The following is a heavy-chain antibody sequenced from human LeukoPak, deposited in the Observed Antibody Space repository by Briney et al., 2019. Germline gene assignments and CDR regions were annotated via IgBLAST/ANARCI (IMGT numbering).Heavy chain of an antibody. J-gene: IGHJ4*02. D-gene: IGHD3-3*01. V-gene: IGHV4-34*01. CDR2: INHSGST. CDR3: ARGASYYDFWSGYYTPPHFDY. Sequence: SETLSLTCAVYGGSFSGNYWSWIRQPPGKGLEWIGEINHSGSTNYNPSLKSRVTISVDTSKNQFSLKLSSVTAADTAVYYCARGASYYDFWSGYYTPPHFDYWGQGTLVTVSS. CDR1: GGSFSGNY.